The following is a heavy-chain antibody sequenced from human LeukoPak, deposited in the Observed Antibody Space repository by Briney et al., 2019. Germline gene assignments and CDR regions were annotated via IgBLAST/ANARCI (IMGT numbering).Heavy chain of an antibody. J-gene: IGHJ4*02. Sequence: ASVKVSCKASGYTSTSYYMHWVRQAPGQGLEWMGIINPSGGSTSYAQKFQGRVTMTRDTSTSTVYMELSSLRSEDTAVYYCARGPRIVVVPAAAFDYWGRGTLVTVSS. CDR2: INPSGGST. CDR3: ARGPRIVVVPAAAFDY. D-gene: IGHD2-2*01. CDR1: GYTSTSYY. V-gene: IGHV1-46*03.